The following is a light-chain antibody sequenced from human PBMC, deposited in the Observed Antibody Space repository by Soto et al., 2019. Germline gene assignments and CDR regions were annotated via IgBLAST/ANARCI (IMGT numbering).Light chain of an antibody. V-gene: IGKV4-1*01. CDR2: WAS. Sequence: DIVMTQSPDSLAVSLGERATINCKSSQSVLSSSNNKNCLAWYQQKSGQPPKLLIYWASTRESGVPDRFSGSGSGTDFTLTISSLQAEDVATYYCQQSNSFPWTFGQGTKVEI. CDR3: QQSNSFPWT. CDR1: QSVLSSSNNKNC. J-gene: IGKJ1*01.